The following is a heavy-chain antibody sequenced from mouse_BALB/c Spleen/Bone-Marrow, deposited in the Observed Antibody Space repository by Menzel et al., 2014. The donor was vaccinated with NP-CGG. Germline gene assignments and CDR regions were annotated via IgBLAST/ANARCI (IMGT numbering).Heavy chain of an antibody. J-gene: IGHJ4*01. CDR1: GFTFSDYG. V-gene: IGHV5-15*02. D-gene: IGHD2-1*01. Sequence: EVQVVESGGGLVQPGGSRKLSCAASGFTFSDYGMAWVRQAPGKRPEWVAFISNLAYSIYYADTVTGRFTISRENAKNTLYLEMSSLRSEDTAMYYCATIYYGNSYAMDYWGQGTSVTVSS. CDR2: ISNLAYSI. CDR3: ATIYYGNSYAMDY.